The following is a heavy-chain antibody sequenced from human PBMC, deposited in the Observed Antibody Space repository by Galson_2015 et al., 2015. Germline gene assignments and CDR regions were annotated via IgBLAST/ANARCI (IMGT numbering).Heavy chain of an antibody. D-gene: IGHD3-22*01. CDR2: ISWNSGSI. CDR1: GFTFDDYA. CDR3: ARPYYYDTSGYYSPLRY. J-gene: IGHJ4*02. V-gene: IGHV3-9*01. Sequence: SLRLSCAAFGFTFDDYAMHWVRHARGKGLEWVSGISWNSGSIGYADSVKGRFTISRDNAKNSLYLQMNSLRAEDTAVYYCARPYYYDTSGYYSPLRYWGQGTLVTVSS.